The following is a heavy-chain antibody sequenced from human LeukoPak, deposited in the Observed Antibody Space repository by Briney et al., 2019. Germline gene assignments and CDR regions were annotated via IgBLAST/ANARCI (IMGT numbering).Heavy chain of an antibody. CDR3: ARNYDFWSTFGGY. D-gene: IGHD3-3*01. J-gene: IGHJ4*02. CDR2: ISSSSSII. CDR1: GFTFRSYS. V-gene: IGHV3-48*01. Sequence: GGSLRLSCAVSGFTFRSYSMNWVRQAPGKGLERVSYISSSSSIIYYADSVKGRFTISRDNAKNSLYLQMNSLSTEDTAVYYCARNYDFWSTFGGYWGQGTLVTVSS.